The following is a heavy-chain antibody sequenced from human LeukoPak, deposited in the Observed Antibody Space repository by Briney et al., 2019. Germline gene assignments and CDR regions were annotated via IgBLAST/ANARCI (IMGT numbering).Heavy chain of an antibody. CDR2: ISAYNGNT. V-gene: IGHV1-18*01. Sequence: GSVKVSCKASGGTFSSYAISWVRQAPGQGLEWMGWISAYNGNTNYAQKLQGRVTMTTDTSTSTAYMELRSLRSDDTAVHYCASIGYGEQQLVRDVAFDIWGQGTMVTVSS. D-gene: IGHD6-13*01. CDR1: GGTFSSYA. CDR3: ASIGYGEQQLVRDVAFDI. J-gene: IGHJ3*02.